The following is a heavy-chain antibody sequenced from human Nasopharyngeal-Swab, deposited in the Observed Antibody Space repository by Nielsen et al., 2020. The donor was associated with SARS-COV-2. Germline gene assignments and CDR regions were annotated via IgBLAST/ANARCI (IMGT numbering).Heavy chain of an antibody. CDR2: ISSSGSTI. V-gene: IGHV3-11*04. Sequence: GGSLRLSCAASGFTFSDYYMSWIRQAPGKGLEWVSYISSSGSTIYYADSVKGRFTISRDNAKNSLDLQMNSLRAEDTAVYYCASSQAYNWNDSDAFDIWGQGTMVTVSS. D-gene: IGHD1-1*01. CDR3: ASSQAYNWNDSDAFDI. CDR1: GFTFSDYY. J-gene: IGHJ3*02.